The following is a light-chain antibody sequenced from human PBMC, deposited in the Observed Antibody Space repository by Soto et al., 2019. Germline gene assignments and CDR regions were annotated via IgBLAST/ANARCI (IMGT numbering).Light chain of an antibody. J-gene: IGLJ1*01. CDR3: SSYAGSNMGV. Sequence: QSVLTQLPSASGSPGQSVTISCTGTSSDVGGYKFVSWYQQHPGKAPKLIIYEVSQRPSGVPDRFPASKSGDTASLTVSGLRAEDEADYYCSSYAGSNMGVFGSGTKVTVL. V-gene: IGLV2-8*01. CDR2: EVS. CDR1: SSDVGGYKF.